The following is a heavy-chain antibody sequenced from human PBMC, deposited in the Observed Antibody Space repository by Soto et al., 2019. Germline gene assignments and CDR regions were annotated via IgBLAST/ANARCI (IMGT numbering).Heavy chain of an antibody. D-gene: IGHD2-2*01. J-gene: IGHJ4*02. CDR3: AREDSIIIPAVSDF. V-gene: IGHV3-21*01. CDR1: GFTFSSYA. Sequence: GGSLRLSCAASGFTFSSYAMSWVRQAPGKGLEWVSSISKSDYTYYSDSVKGRFTISRDNAKNSVSLQMNTLRVEDTAVYYCAREDSIIIPAVSDFWGQGSLVTVSS. CDR2: ISKSDYT.